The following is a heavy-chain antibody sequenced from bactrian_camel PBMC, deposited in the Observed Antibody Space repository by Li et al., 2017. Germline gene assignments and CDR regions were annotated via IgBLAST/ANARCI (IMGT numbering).Heavy chain of an antibody. CDR1: GFSFSSVW. D-gene: IGHD6*01. V-gene: IGHV3S6*01. Sequence: HVQLVESGGGLVQPGGSLRLSCAASGFSFSSVWMHWVRQAPGKGLVWVSSISTLSGSTNSADSVKGRFTISRDNAKRTLYLQMNNLKPEDTGVYYCTADPFAVVAGSRTCAGAWSQGTQVTVS. CDR3: TADPFAVVAGSRTCAGA. CDR2: ISTLSGST. J-gene: IGHJ6*01.